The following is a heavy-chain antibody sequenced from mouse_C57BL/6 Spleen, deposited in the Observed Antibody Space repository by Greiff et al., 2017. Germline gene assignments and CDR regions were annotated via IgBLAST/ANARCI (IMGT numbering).Heavy chain of an antibody. D-gene: IGHD1-1*01. J-gene: IGHJ2*01. CDR1: GYTFTNYW. CDR3: AREVYYGSSYGYFDY. V-gene: IGHV1-63*01. Sequence: VKLMESGAELVRPGPSVKMSCKASGYTFTNYWIGWAKQRPGHGLEWIGDIYPGGGYTNYNEKFKGKATLTADKSSSTAYMQFSSLTSEDSAIYYCAREVYYGSSYGYFDYWGQGTTLTVSS. CDR2: IYPGGGYT.